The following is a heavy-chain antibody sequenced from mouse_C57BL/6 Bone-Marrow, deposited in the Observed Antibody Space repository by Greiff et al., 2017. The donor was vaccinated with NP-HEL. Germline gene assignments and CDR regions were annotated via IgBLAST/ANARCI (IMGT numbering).Heavy chain of an antibody. Sequence: EVKVVESGGGLVQPGGSMKLSCVASGFTFSNYWMNWVRQSPEKGLEWVAQIRLKSDNYATHYAESVKGRFTISRDDSKSSVYLQMNNLRAEDTGIYYCASLLRSYFDVWGTGTTVTVSS. J-gene: IGHJ1*03. V-gene: IGHV6-3*01. D-gene: IGHD1-2*01. CDR2: IRLKSDNYAT. CDR1: GFTFSNYW. CDR3: ASLLRSYFDV.